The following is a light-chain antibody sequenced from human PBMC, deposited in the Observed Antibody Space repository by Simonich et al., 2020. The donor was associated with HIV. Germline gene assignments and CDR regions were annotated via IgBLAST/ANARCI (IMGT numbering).Light chain of an antibody. V-gene: IGKV1-NL1*01. CDR3: QQYYSTLMYT. J-gene: IGKJ2*01. CDR2: DAS. CDR1: QGVSNS. Sequence: DIQMTQSPSSLSASVGDRVTITCRASQGVSNSLAWYQQKPGKAPKLLLYDASRLEIWVPSRLSGSGSWKDYTLTISSLQPEDFATYYCQQYYSTLMYTFGQGTKLEIK.